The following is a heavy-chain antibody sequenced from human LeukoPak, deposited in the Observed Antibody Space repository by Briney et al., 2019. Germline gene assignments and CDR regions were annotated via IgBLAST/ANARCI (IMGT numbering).Heavy chain of an antibody. Sequence: SETLSLTCTVSGGSISSSSYYWGWIRQPPGKGLEWIGSIYYSGSTYYNPSLKSRVTISVDTSKNQFSLKLSSVTAADTAVYYCARGPIYSHDAFDIWGQGTMVTVSS. D-gene: IGHD3-3*01. CDR2: IYYSGST. V-gene: IGHV4-39*07. J-gene: IGHJ3*02. CDR3: ARGPIYSHDAFDI. CDR1: GGSISSSSYY.